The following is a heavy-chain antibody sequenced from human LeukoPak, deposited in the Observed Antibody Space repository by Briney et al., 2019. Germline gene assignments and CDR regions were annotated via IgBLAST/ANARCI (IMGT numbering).Heavy chain of an antibody. CDR1: GFPFSSYG. Sequence: GRSLRLSCAASGFPFSSYGMHWVRQAPGKGLEWVSFISYDGANKYYADSVKGRFTISRDNSKNTLYLQMNSLRAEDTAVYYCASARGSNYGSLGDWGQGTLVTVSS. CDR2: ISYDGANK. V-gene: IGHV3-33*05. CDR3: ASARGSNYGSLGD. J-gene: IGHJ4*02. D-gene: IGHD5-18*01.